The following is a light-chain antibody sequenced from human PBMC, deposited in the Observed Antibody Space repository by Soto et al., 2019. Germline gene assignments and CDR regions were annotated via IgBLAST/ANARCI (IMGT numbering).Light chain of an antibody. CDR2: GAS. CDR3: QQYSSSPIT. V-gene: IGKV3-20*01. CDR1: QSVSSSY. Sequence: EXXXXXXTXSQSVSSSYLARYQQKPGQAPRLLIYGASSRATGIPDRFSGGGSGTDFSLTISRLDPEDFAVYYCQQYSSSPITFGQGTRLEIK. J-gene: IGKJ5*01.